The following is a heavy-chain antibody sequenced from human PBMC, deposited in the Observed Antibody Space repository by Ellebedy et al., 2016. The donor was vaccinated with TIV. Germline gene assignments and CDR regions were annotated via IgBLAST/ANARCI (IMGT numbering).Heavy chain of an antibody. Sequence: GESLKISCAASGFTFSSYAMNWVRQAPGKGLEWVSSISESGSFTDYADSVKGRFTISRDTSKNTVYLQMNSLRAEDTAVYYCAKSSDWYVFDYWGQGTLVTVSS. V-gene: IGHV3-23*01. CDR3: AKSSDWYVFDY. J-gene: IGHJ4*02. CDR1: GFTFSSYA. D-gene: IGHD6-19*01. CDR2: ISESGSFT.